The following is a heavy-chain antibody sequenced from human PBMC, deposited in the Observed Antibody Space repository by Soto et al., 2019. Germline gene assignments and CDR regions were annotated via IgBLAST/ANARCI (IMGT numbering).Heavy chain of an antibody. V-gene: IGHV3-74*01. CDR3: ARGVGATGANFDY. J-gene: IGHJ4*02. Sequence: GGSLRLSCAASGFTFSSYWMHWVRQAPGKGLVWVSRINSDGSSTSYADSVKGRFTISRDNAKNTLYLQMNSLRAEDTAVYYCARGVGATGANFDYWGQGALVTVSS. CDR1: GFTFSSYW. D-gene: IGHD1-26*01. CDR2: INSDGSST.